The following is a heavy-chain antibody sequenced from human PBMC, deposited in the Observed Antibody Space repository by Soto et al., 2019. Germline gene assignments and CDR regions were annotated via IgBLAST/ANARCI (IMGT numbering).Heavy chain of an antibody. V-gene: IGHV1-69*13. CDR1: GGTFSSYA. D-gene: IGHD2-15*01. CDR2: IIPIFGTA. Sequence: SVKVSCKASGGTFSSYAISWVRQAPGQGLEWMGGIIPIFGTANYAQKFQGRVTITADESTSTAYMELSSLRSEDTAVYYCARDRRAAGGSLRPLMDYWGQGTLVTVSS. J-gene: IGHJ4*02. CDR3: ARDRRAAGGSLRPLMDY.